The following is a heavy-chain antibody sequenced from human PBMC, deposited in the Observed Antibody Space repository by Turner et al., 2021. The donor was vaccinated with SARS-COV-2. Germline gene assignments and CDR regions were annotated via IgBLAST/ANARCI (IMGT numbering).Heavy chain of an antibody. V-gene: IGHV3-23*01. Sequence: EVQLLESGGGLVQPGGSLRLSCADSGFTFSSYAMSWVRQAPGKGLEWVSAISGSGGSTYYADSVKGRFTISRDNSKNTLYLQMNSLRAEDTAVYYCAKPPGEQWLVLALVFDYWGQGTLVTVSS. J-gene: IGHJ4*02. CDR1: GFTFSSYA. CDR3: AKPPGEQWLVLALVFDY. CDR2: ISGSGGST. D-gene: IGHD6-19*01.